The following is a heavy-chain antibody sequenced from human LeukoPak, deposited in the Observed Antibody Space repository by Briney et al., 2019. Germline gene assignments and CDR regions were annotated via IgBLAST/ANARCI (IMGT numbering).Heavy chain of an antibody. Sequence: GGSLRLSCSASGFTFSSYAMSWVRQAPGKGLEWVSAISGSGGSTYYADSVKGRFTISRDNSKNTLYLQMNSLRAEDTAVYYCARTPAYSSGWYVYWGQGTLVTVSS. CDR3: ARTPAYSSGWYVY. D-gene: IGHD6-19*01. CDR1: GFTFSSYA. CDR2: ISGSGGST. J-gene: IGHJ4*02. V-gene: IGHV3-23*01.